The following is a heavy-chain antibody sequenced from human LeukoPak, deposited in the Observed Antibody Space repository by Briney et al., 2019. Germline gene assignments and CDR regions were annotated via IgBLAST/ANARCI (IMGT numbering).Heavy chain of an antibody. J-gene: IGHJ4*02. CDR3: ARGAGYCSSTNCHLWFDY. V-gene: IGHV3-21*01. D-gene: IGHD2-2*01. Sequence: GSLRLSCAASGFTFSSYSMNWVRPAPGKGLEWVSSISSSSSYIYYADAVKGRFTISRDNAKNSLYLQMNSLRAEDTAVYHCARGAGYCSSTNCHLWFDYWGQGTLVTVSS. CDR1: GFTFSSYS. CDR2: ISSSSSYI.